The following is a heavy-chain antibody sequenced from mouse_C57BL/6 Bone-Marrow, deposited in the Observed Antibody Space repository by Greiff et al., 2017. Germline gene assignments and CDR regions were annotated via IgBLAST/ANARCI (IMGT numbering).Heavy chain of an antibody. CDR3: ARIDYGNFSWFAY. CDR2: ISSGSSTI. Sequence: EVKLMESGGGLVKPGGSLKLSCAASGFTFSDYGMHWVRQAPEKGLEWVAYISSGSSTIYYADTVKGRFTISRDNAKNTLFLQMTSLRSEDTAMYYCARIDYGNFSWFAYWGQGTLVTVSA. CDR1: GFTFSDYG. D-gene: IGHD2-1*01. V-gene: IGHV5-17*01. J-gene: IGHJ3*01.